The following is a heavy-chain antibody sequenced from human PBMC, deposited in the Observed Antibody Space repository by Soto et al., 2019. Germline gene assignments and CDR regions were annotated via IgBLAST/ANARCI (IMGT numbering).Heavy chain of an antibody. V-gene: IGHV3-7*01. D-gene: IGHD2-15*01. Sequence: EVQLVESGGGLVQPGGSLRLSCAASGFTFETSWMTLVRQAPGKGLEWVANIKQDGIEKYYVDSVKGRFTISRDNAKNSLYLQMNSLRVEDTAVYFCVRERISSWGQGTLVTVSS. CDR2: IKQDGIEK. CDR1: GFTFETSW. J-gene: IGHJ4*02. CDR3: VRERISS.